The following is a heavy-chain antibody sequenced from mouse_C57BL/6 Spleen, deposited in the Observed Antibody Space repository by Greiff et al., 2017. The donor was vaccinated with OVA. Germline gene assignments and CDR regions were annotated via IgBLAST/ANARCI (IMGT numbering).Heavy chain of an antibody. CDR1: GFSLTRYG. J-gene: IGHJ3*01. CDR2: IWCVGST. V-gene: IGHV2-2*01. CDR3: ARGTWFAY. Sequence: QVLLMESGPGLVPPSQSLSITCTVSGFSLTRYGVHWVRQSPGKGLEWLVVIWCVGSTDYNAAFISRLSISKDKSKSQVFFKMNSLQADDTAIYYCARGTWFAYWGQGTLVTVSA.